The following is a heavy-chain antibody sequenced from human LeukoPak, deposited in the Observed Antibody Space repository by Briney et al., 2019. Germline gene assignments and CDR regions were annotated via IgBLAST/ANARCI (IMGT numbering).Heavy chain of an antibody. CDR3: ARSGCSSTSCRYYYYYMDV. J-gene: IGHJ6*03. Sequence: AASVKVSCKASGGTFISYAISWVRQAPGQGLEWMGGIIPIFGTANYAQKFQGRVTITTDESTSTAYMELSSLRSEDTAVYYCARSGCSSTSCRYYYYYMDVWGKGTTVTVSS. CDR2: IIPIFGTA. CDR1: GGTFISYA. V-gene: IGHV1-69*05. D-gene: IGHD2-2*01.